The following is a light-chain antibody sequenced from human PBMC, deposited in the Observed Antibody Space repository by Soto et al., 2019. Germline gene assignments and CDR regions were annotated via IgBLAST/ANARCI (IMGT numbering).Light chain of an antibody. J-gene: IGKJ1*01. CDR3: KRYNNWATWT. Sequence: ILMTQSPATLSVSPGERATLSCRASQSVSNNLAWYQQKPGQAPRLLISDASTRATGIPARFSGSGSVTEFTLTIIGLQSEDFAVYYCKRYNNWATWTFGQGTKVEIK. CDR1: QSVSNN. V-gene: IGKV3-15*01. CDR2: DAS.